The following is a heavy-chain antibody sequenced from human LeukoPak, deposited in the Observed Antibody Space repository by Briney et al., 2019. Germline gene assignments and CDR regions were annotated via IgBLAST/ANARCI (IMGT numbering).Heavy chain of an antibody. V-gene: IGHV3-74*01. CDR3: SRACDY. CDR2: ISSDGTGT. CDR1: GFPFSSYR. J-gene: IGHJ4*02. Sequence: GGSLRLSCAASGFPFSSYRMQWVRHAPGKGLVWVSRISSDGTGTVYADSVKGRFTTSRDNARNMLFLQMSSLRVEDTAVYYCSRACDYWGQGTLVTV.